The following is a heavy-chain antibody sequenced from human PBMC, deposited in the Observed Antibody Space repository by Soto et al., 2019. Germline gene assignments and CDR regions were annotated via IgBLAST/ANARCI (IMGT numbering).Heavy chain of an antibody. D-gene: IGHD3-22*01. V-gene: IGHV3-30*18. CDR3: AKDRQWLLLGYGMDV. CDR1: GFTFSSYG. CDR2: ISYAGSNK. Sequence: QVQLVESGGGVVQPGRSLRLSCAASGFTFSSYGMHWVRQAPGKGLEWVAVISYAGSNKYYAGSVKGRFTISRDNSKNTLYLQMNSLRAEDTAVYYCAKDRQWLLLGYGMDVWGQGTTVTVSS. J-gene: IGHJ6*02.